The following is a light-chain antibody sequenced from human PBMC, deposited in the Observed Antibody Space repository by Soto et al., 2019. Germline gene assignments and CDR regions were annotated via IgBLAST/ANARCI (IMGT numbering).Light chain of an antibody. CDR2: DVN. Sequence: QSALTQPASVSEFPGQSVTISCIGTSSDVGAYNYVSWYQQHPGKAPKLIIFDVNRRPSGISNRFSGSKSGNTASLTVSRHQADDEADYYCSSFTDMNTQVFGGGTKVTVL. J-gene: IGLJ2*01. CDR3: SSFTDMNTQV. V-gene: IGLV2-14*03. CDR1: SSDVGAYNY.